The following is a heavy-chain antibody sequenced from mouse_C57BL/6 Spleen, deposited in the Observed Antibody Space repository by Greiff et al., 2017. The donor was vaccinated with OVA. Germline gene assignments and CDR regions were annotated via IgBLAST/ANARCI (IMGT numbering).Heavy chain of an antibody. CDR2: IYPRSGNT. V-gene: IGHV1-81*01. J-gene: IGHJ1*03. D-gene: IGHD4-1*01. CDR1: GYTFTSYG. Sequence: VQLQQSGAELARPGASVKLSCKASGYTFTSYGISWVKQRTGQGLEWIGEIYPRSGNTYYNEKFKGKATLTADKSSSTAYMELRSLTSEDSAVYVCAREGTGTWYFDVWGTGTTVTVAS. CDR3: AREGTGTWYFDV.